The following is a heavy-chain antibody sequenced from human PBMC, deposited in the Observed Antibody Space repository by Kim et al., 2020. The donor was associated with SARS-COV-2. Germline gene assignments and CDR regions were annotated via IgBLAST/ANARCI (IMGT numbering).Heavy chain of an antibody. Sequence: SGSTNYNPALKSRVTISVDTSKNQFSLKLSSVTAADTAVYYCARGWFELSWGQGTLVTVSS. CDR2: SGST. V-gene: IGHV4-59*09. CDR3: ARGWFELS. J-gene: IGHJ5*02. D-gene: IGHD3-22*01.